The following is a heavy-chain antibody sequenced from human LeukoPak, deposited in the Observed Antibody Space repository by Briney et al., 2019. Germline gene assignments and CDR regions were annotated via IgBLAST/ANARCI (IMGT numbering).Heavy chain of an antibody. CDR3: ARTRPDIVVVPAAISQRGYYYYYYYMDV. CDR2: INHSGRT. D-gene: IGHD2-2*02. Sequence: SSETLSLTCAVYGGSFSGYYWSWIRQPPGKGLEWIGEINHSGRTNYNPSLNSRVTISVDTSKNQLSLKVSSVTAADPAVYYCARTRPDIVVVPAAISQRGYYYYYYYMDVWGKGTTVTVSS. J-gene: IGHJ6*03. V-gene: IGHV4-34*01. CDR1: GGSFSGYY.